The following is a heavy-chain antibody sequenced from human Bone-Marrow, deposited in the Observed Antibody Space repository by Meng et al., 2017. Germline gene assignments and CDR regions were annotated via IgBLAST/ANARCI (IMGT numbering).Heavy chain of an antibody. Sequence: SGPTLVKPTETLTLTCTVSGFSLSNARMGVSWIRQPPGKALEWLAHIFSNDEKSYSTSLKSRLTISKDTSKSQVVLTMTNMDPVDTATYYCARRMTTVTANYYYGMDVWGQGTTVTVSS. V-gene: IGHV2-26*01. CDR1: GFSLSNARMG. J-gene: IGHJ6*02. CDR3: ARRMTTVTANYYYGMDV. D-gene: IGHD4-17*01. CDR2: IFSNDEK.